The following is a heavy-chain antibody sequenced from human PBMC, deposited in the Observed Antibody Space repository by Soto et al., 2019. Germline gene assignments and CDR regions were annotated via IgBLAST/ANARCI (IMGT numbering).Heavy chain of an antibody. D-gene: IGHD3-22*01. V-gene: IGHV3-53*01. CDR3: ARDRVESGYPEYFQH. CDR1: GFTVSSNY. Sequence: EVQLVESGGGLIQPGGSLRLSCAASGFTVSSNYMSWVRQAPGKGLEWVSVIYSGGGTYYADSVKVRFTISRDNSKNTLYLQMNSLRAEDTAVYYCARDRVESGYPEYFQHWGQGTLVTVSS. CDR2: IYSGGGT. J-gene: IGHJ1*01.